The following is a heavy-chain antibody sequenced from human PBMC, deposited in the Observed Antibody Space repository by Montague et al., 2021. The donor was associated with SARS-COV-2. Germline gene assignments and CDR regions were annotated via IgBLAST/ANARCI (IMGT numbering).Heavy chain of an antibody. D-gene: IGHD2/OR15-2a*01. CDR2: MPYSGST. CDR1: GDSISRNSYY. CDR3: AKSAWHNWYFDT. V-gene: IGHV4-39*01. Sequence: SDTLSLTCTVSGDSISRNSYYWGWIRQPPGKGLEWIGSMPYSGSTYHNPSLKSRVSISVDTSKNQFSLKLSSMTAADTAVYYCAKSAWHNWYFDTWGRGTLVTVSS. J-gene: IGHJ2*01.